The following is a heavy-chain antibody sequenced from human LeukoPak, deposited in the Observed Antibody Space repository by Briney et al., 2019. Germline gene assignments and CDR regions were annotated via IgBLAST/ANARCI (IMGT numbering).Heavy chain of an antibody. CDR1: GYTFTGYY. Sequence: ASVKVSCKASGYTFTGYYMHWVRQAPGQGLEWMGWINPNSGGTNYAQKFQGRVTMTRDTSISTACMELSRLRSDDTAVYYCARGGYNEKFQYYFDYWGQGTLVTVSS. J-gene: IGHJ4*02. CDR2: INPNSGGT. V-gene: IGHV1-2*02. D-gene: IGHD5-24*01. CDR3: ARGGYNEKFQYYFDY.